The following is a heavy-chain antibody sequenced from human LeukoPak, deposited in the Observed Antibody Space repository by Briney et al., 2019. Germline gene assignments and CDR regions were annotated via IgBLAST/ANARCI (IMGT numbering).Heavy chain of an antibody. V-gene: IGHV4-59*01. Sequence: PSETLSLTCTVSGGSISSYYWSWLRQPPGKGLEWIGYIYYSGSTNYNPSLKSRVTISVDTSKNQFSLKLSSVTAADTAVYYCARWGYSGYEIDYWGQGTLVTVSS. CDR2: IYYSGST. J-gene: IGHJ4*02. CDR3: ARWGYSGYEIDY. CDR1: GGSISSYY. D-gene: IGHD5-12*01.